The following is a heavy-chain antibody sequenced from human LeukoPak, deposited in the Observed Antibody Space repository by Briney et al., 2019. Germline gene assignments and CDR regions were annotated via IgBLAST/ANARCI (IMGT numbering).Heavy chain of an antibody. CDR1: GYTFTGYY. V-gene: IGHV1-2*06. J-gene: IGHJ4*02. CDR3: ARGIAVAANEDY. Sequence: ASVKVSCKASGYTFTGYYMHWVRQAPGQGLEWMGRINPNSGGTNYAQKFQGRVTMTRDTSTSTAYMELSRLRSDDTAVYYCARGIAVAANEDYWGQGTLVTVSS. CDR2: INPNSGGT. D-gene: IGHD6-19*01.